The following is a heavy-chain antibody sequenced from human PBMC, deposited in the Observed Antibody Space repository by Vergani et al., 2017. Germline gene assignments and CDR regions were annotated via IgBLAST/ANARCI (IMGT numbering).Heavy chain of an antibody. V-gene: IGHV4-59*06. CDR3: ARDPYCSSTSCHEGWFDP. D-gene: IGHD2-2*01. CDR1: GFTFSSYS. Sequence: VQLVESGGGLVQPGGSLRLSCAVSGFTFSSYSMNWVRQAPGKGLEWIGYIYYSGSTYYNPSLKSRVTISVDTSKNQFSLKLSSVTAADTAVYYCARDPYCSSTSCHEGWFDPWGQGTLVTVSS. CDR2: IYYSGST. J-gene: IGHJ5*02.